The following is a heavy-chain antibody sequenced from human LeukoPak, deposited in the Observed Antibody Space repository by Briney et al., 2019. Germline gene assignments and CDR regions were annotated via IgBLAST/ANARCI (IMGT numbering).Heavy chain of an antibody. Sequence: ASVMVSCKASGGTFSSYAISWVRQAPGQGLEWMGGIIPIFGTANYAQKFQGRVTITTDESTSTAYMELSSLRSEDTAVYYCARDPQDFGAFDIWGQGTMVTVSS. D-gene: IGHD3-10*01. CDR2: IIPIFGTA. J-gene: IGHJ3*02. CDR1: GGTFSSYA. CDR3: ARDPQDFGAFDI. V-gene: IGHV1-69*05.